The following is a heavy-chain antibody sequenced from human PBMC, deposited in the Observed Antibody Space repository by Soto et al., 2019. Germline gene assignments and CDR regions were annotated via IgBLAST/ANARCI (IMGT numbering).Heavy chain of an antibody. CDR1: GFTFSSYA. V-gene: IGHV3-30-3*01. J-gene: IGHJ6*02. CDR3: AKEGGNHYYYYAMDV. CDR2: ISYDGSNK. D-gene: IGHD1-26*01. Sequence: GGSLRLSCAASGFTFSSYAMHWVRQAPGKGLEWVAVISYDGSNKYYADSVKGRFTISRDNSKNTLYLQMNSLRAEDTAVYYCAKEGGNHYYYYAMDVWGQGTTVTVSS.